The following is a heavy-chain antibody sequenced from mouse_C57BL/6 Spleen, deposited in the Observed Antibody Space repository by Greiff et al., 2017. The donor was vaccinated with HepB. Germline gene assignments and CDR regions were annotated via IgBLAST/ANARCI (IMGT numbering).Heavy chain of an antibody. V-gene: IGHV1-69*01. CDR2: IDPSDSYT. J-gene: IGHJ2*01. D-gene: IGHD2-1*01. CDR3: ARRGDGNYVVYFDY. Sequence: VQLQQPGAELVMPGASVKLSCKASGYTFTSYWMHWVKQRPGQGLEWIGEIDPSDSYTNYNQKFKGKSTLTVDKSSSTAYMQLSSLTSEDSAVYYCARRGDGNYVVYFDYWGQGTTLTVSS. CDR1: GYTFTSYW.